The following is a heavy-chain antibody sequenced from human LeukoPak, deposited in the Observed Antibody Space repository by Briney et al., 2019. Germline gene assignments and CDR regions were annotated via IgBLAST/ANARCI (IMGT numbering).Heavy chain of an antibody. Sequence: GASVKVSCKASGYTFTGYFMHWVRPAPGQGLEWVGWINPNSGGTNYAQKFQGRVIMTRDTYISTAYIELSRLRSDDTAVYYCARDLDGSSGCDYGGQGTLVTVSS. CDR1: GYTFTGYF. J-gene: IGHJ4*02. CDR2: INPNSGGT. CDR3: ARDLDGSSGCDY. V-gene: IGHV1-2*02. D-gene: IGHD6-13*01.